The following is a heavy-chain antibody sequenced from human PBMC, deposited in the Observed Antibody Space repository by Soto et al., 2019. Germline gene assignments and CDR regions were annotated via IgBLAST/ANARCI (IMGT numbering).Heavy chain of an antibody. CDR1: GGTFSSYA. CDR2: IIPIFGTA. J-gene: IGHJ6*02. V-gene: IGHV1-69*06. D-gene: IGHD6-19*01. CDR3: ARDIVAVAGTPPYYYYYGMDV. Sequence: QVQLVQSGAEVKKPGSSVKVSCKASGGTFSSYAISWVRQAPRQGLEWMGGIIPIFGTANYAQKFQGRVTITADKSTSTAYMELSSLRSEDTAVYYCARDIVAVAGTPPYYYYYGMDVWGQGTTVTVSS.